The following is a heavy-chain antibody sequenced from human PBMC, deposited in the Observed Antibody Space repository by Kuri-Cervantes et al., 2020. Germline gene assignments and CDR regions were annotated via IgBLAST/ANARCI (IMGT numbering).Heavy chain of an antibody. D-gene: IGHD6-13*01. CDR3: ARDLGTAGVVT. CDR2: IYYSGST. V-gene: IGHV4-61*01. J-gene: IGHJ5*02. Sequence: SETLSLTCTVSGGSISGTYCWSWIRQHPGKGLEWIGYIYYSGSTNYNPTLKSRVTISVDTSKNQFSLKLSSVTAADAAVYYCARDLGTAGVVTWGQGTLVTVSS. CDR1: GGSISGTYC.